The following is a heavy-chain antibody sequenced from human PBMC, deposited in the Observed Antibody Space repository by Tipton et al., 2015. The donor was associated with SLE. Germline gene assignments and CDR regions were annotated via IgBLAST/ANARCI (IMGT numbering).Heavy chain of an antibody. CDR3: AKSPPWLAAALFDY. J-gene: IGHJ4*02. V-gene: IGHV3-7*03. CDR2: IKQDGSEK. D-gene: IGHD2-15*01. CDR1: GFTFSSYW. Sequence: SLRLSCAASGFTFSSYWMSWVRQAPGKGLEWVANIKQDGSEKYYVDSVKGRFTISRDNAKNSLYLQMNSLRAEDTAVYYCAKSPPWLAAALFDYWGQGTLVTVSS.